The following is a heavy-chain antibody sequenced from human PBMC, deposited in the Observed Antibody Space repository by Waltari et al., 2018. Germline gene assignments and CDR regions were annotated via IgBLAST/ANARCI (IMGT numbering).Heavy chain of an antibody. V-gene: IGHV3-48*04. J-gene: IGHJ6*03. CDR1: GFTFSSYS. CDR3: ARLWLAYYYYMDV. Sequence: EVQLVESGGGLVQPGGSLRLSCAASGFTFSSYSMNWVRQAPGKGLEWVSYISSSSSTIYYADAVKGRFTISRDNAKNSLYLQMNSLRAEDTAVYYCARLWLAYYYYMDVWGKGTTVTVSS. CDR2: ISSSSSTI. D-gene: IGHD3-16*01.